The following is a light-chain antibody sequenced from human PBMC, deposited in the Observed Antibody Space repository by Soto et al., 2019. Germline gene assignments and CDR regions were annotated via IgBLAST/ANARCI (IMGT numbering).Light chain of an antibody. CDR3: QQYKSYPLT. CDR1: QSVSNNY. Sequence: EIVLTQSPGTLSLSQGERATLSCRASQSVSNNYLAWYQQKPGQAPRLLIYGASNRATGIPSRFSGSGSGTDFTLTISSVQPEDFATYYCQQYKSYPLTFGGGTKVDIK. V-gene: IGKV3-20*01. CDR2: GAS. J-gene: IGKJ4*01.